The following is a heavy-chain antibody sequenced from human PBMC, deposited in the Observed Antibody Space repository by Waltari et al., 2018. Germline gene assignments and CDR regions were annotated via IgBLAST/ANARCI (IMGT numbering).Heavy chain of an antibody. Sequence: EVAVVQSGGGLVRPGGSLTLSCSASGFAFVGYTMDWVRQAPGKGLEWVSAISSNSRYKNYADSTKGRFTISRDNAKNSVYLLMNSLRVEDTAIYFCARPRAMGEIDHWGQGTLVAVSS. J-gene: IGHJ4*02. CDR3: ARPRAMGEIDH. CDR1: GFAFVGYT. CDR2: ISSNSRYK. V-gene: IGHV3-21*01. D-gene: IGHD3-16*01.